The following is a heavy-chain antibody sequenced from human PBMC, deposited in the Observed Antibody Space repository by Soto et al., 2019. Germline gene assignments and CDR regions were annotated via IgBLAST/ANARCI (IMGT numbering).Heavy chain of an antibody. J-gene: IGHJ6*02. CDR2: ISGYNGNT. Sequence: ASVKVSCKASGYTFSNYGISWVRQGPGQGLEWMGWISGYNGNTHYEEKVQDRIKMTTDTSTSTTYLELRSLRSDDTAEYFCARDPGFGFGYSYAFAMDVWGQGTTVTVSS. CDR3: ARDPGFGFGYSYAFAMDV. CDR1: GYTFSNYG. V-gene: IGHV1-18*01. D-gene: IGHD5-18*01.